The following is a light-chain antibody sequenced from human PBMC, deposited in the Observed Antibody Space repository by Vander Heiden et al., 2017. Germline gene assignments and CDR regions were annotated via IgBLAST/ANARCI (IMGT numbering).Light chain of an antibody. CDR1: SGHSGYA. J-gene: IGLJ2*01. CDR2: LNSARTP. CDR3: QTWGTGARVV. V-gene: IGLV4-69*01. Sequence: QPVLTHSPSASASPGASVNLTCPPSSGHSGYAIARHQQQPEKGPRHPLALNSARTPPKGGGIPDRFAATSSGAERYPTIARLQSDDEDDYCCQTWGTGARVVFGGGTKLTVL.